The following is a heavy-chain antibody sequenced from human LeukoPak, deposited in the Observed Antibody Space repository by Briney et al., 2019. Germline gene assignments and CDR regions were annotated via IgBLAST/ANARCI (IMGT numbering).Heavy chain of an antibody. CDR3: ATEKRDYYDSSGYRSSKFDY. CDR1: GYTLTELS. J-gene: IGHJ4*02. D-gene: IGHD3-22*01. CDR2: FDPEDGET. V-gene: IGHV1-24*01. Sequence: ASVKVSCKVSGYTLTELSMHWVRQAPGKGLEWMGGFDPEDGETIYAQKFQGRVTMTEDTSTDTAYMELSSLRSEDTAVYYCATEKRDYYDSSGYRSSKFDYWGQGTLVTVSS.